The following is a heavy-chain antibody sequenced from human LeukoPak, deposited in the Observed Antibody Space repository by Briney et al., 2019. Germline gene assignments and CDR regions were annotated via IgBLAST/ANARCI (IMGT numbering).Heavy chain of an antibody. Sequence: SVKVSCKASGGTFSSYAISWVRQAPGQGLEWMGGIIPIFGTANYAQKFQGRVTITTDESTSTAYMELSSLRSEDTAVYYCARSDSGYDFWSGYYTSFDYWGQGTLVTVSS. J-gene: IGHJ4*02. CDR3: ARSDSGYDFWSGYYTSFDY. D-gene: IGHD3-3*01. V-gene: IGHV1-69*05. CDR2: IIPIFGTA. CDR1: GGTFSSYA.